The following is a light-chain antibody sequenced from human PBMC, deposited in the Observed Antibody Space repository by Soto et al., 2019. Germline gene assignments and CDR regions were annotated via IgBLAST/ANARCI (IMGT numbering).Light chain of an antibody. CDR2: DVS. J-gene: IGLJ1*01. CDR3: NSFTTTNTYV. V-gene: IGLV2-14*03. Sequence: QPVLTQPASVSGCPGQSITISCTGASSDVGGFDHVSWYQQHPGKVPRLLIYDVSSRPSGVPDRFSGSKSGNTASLTISGLQAEDEADYYCNSFTTTNTYVFGTGTKVTVL. CDR1: SSDVGGFDH.